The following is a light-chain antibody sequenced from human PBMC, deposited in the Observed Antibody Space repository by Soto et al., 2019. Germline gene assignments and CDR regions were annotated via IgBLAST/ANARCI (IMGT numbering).Light chain of an antibody. CDR3: QQYGSSPLT. CDR2: GAS. Sequence: EIVLTQSPGTLSLSPGXRATLSCRASQSVSSSYLAWYQQKPGQAPRLLIYGASSRATGIQDKFSGSGSGTDFTLTISRLEPEDFAVYYCQQYGSSPLTFGGGTKVEIK. V-gene: IGKV3-20*01. CDR1: QSVSSSY. J-gene: IGKJ4*01.